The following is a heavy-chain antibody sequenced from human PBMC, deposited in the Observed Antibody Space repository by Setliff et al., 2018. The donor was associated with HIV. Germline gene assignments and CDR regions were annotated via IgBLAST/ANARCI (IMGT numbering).Heavy chain of an antibody. D-gene: IGHD2-21*02. CDR1: GYSFTKYW. CDR2: ISPSDSDT. J-gene: IGHJ4*02. V-gene: IGHV5-51*01. CDR3: ARAGCGGDCYLPYYFDH. Sequence: GESLKISCKGSGYSFTKYWIAWVRQTPGKGLEWMGIISPSDSDTRHSPSFQGQVTMSADKSVSTAYLQWSSLRAADTAVYYCARAGCGGDCYLPYYFDHWGQGTLVTVSS.